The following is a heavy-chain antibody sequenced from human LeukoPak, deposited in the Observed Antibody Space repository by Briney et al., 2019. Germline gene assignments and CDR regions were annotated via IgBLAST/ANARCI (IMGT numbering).Heavy chain of an antibody. CDR2: IYYSGST. Sequence: PSETLSLTCTVSGGSISSYYWSWIRQPLGKGLEWIGYIYYSGSTNYNSSLKSRVTISVDTSKNQFSLKLSSVTAADTAVYYCARHSEPPDYVWGSYPAYFDYWGQGTLVTVSS. J-gene: IGHJ4*02. D-gene: IGHD3-16*01. CDR1: GGSISSYY. CDR3: ARHSEPPDYVWGSYPAYFDY. V-gene: IGHV4-59*08.